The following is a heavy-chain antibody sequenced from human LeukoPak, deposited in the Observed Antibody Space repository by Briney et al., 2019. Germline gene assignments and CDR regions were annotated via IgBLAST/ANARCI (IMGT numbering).Heavy chain of an antibody. CDR2: ISYDGSNK. J-gene: IGHJ4*02. V-gene: IGHV3-30-3*01. CDR1: GFTFSSYA. CDR3: ARAGYCSSTSCPIY. D-gene: IGHD2-2*01. Sequence: GGSLRLSCAASGFTFSSYAMHWVRQAPGKGLEWVAVISYDGSNKYYADSVKGRFTISRDNSKNTLYLQMNSLRAEDTAVYYCARAGYCSSTSCPIYWGQGTLVTVSS.